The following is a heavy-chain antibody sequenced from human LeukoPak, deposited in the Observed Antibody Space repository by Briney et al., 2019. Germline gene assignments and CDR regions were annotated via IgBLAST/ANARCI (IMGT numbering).Heavy chain of an antibody. J-gene: IGHJ4*02. CDR2: VFDSGRT. Sequence: PLETLSLTCTVSGGSMTTHHWNWIRQTPGKGLEWIGYVFDSGRTKVNPSLTSRVTLSTDTSKNQLSLRLSSVTAADTAVYYCTTIKRGDIFGYFDFWGQGILVTVSS. D-gene: IGHD5-18*01. CDR3: TTIKRGDIFGYFDF. CDR1: GGSMTTHH. V-gene: IGHV4-59*11.